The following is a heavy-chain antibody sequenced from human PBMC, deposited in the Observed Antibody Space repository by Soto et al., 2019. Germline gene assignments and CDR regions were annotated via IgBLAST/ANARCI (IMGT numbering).Heavy chain of an antibody. CDR2: NKSKTDGGTT. V-gene: IGHV3-15*07. CDR3: TTGRDDLLY. Sequence: EVQLVESGGGLVKPGGSLRLSCAVSGFTFSKVWMNWVRQAPGKGLEWVGRNKSKTDGGTTDYAAAVKGRFTITRDDSKDTLYLQMNSLKTEDTAVYFCTTGRDDLLYWGQGTLVTVSS. J-gene: IGHJ4*02. D-gene: IGHD1-1*01. CDR1: GFTFSKVW.